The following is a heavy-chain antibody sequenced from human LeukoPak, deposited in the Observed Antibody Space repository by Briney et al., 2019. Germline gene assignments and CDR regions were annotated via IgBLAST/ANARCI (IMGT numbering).Heavy chain of an antibody. CDR2: INENGDST. CDR1: GFSFSTSS. CDR3: ARATATKYDY. V-gene: IGHV3-64*01. Sequence: PGGSLRLSCAASGFSFSTSSMHWVRQAPGKGLEYASAINENGDSTYYANSVKGRFTISRDNSKDTLYLQMGGLRAEDMAVYYCARATATKYDYWGQGTLVTVSS. J-gene: IGHJ4*02. D-gene: IGHD2-21*02.